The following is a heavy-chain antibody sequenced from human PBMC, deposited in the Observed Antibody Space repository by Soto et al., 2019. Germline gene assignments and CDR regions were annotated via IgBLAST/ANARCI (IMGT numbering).Heavy chain of an antibody. CDR2: VYSTGST. J-gene: IGHJ5*02. CDR3: ARDEYYDSNNWFDH. CDR1: GGAITAYY. D-gene: IGHD3-22*01. Sequence: SETLSLTCTVSGGAITAYYWSWIRQPVGEGLQWIGRVYSTGSTNYNPSLRSRVTMSVDTSQNQFFLRLSSVTAADTAVYYCARDEYYDSNNWFDHWGQGILVTISS. V-gene: IGHV4-4*07.